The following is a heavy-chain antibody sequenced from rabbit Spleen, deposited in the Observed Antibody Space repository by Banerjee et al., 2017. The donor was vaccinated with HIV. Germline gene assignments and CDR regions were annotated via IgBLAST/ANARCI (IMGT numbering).Heavy chain of an antibody. Sequence: QSLEESGGDLVKPGASLTLTCTASGFSFSSSDYMCWVRQAPGKGLEWISCIAGSSSGFTYSATWAKGRFTISRTSSTSVTLQMTSLTAADTATYFCARDSIYANFFSVAYALDLWGPGTLVTVS. CDR1: GFSFSSSDY. CDR3: ARDSIYANFFSVAYALDL. CDR2: IAGSSSGFT. J-gene: IGHJ4*01. V-gene: IGHV1S40*01. D-gene: IGHD6-1*01.